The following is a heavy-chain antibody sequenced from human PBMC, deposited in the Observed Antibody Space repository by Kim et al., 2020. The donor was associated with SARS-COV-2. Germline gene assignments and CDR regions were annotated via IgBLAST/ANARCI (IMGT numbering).Heavy chain of an antibody. J-gene: IGHJ4*02. D-gene: IGHD6-19*01. V-gene: IGHV4-39*01. CDR3: ARRTSGWYRFFDF. CDR2: LHYSGRI. CDR1: GGSIRNTRYY. Sequence: SETLSLTCTVSGGSIRNTRYYWAWIRQPQGKRLECIGSLHYSGRIYYNPSLKSRVTISKDTSNNQFSLKLTSVTAADTAVYFCARRTSGWYRFFDFWGQGSLVAVSS.